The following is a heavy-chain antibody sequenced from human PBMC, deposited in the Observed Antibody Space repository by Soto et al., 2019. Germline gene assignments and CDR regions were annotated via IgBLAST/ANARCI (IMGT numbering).Heavy chain of an antibody. CDR3: AREKREHDSSGSRDAFDI. CDR2: INPSGGST. D-gene: IGHD3-22*01. J-gene: IGHJ3*02. V-gene: IGHV1-46*01. CDR1: GYTFTSYY. Sequence: ASVKVSCKASGYTFTSYYMHWVRQAPGQGLEWMGIINPSGGSTSYAQKFQGRVTMTRDTSTSTVYMELSSLRAEDTAVYYCAREKREHDSSGSRDAFDIWGQGTMVTVSS.